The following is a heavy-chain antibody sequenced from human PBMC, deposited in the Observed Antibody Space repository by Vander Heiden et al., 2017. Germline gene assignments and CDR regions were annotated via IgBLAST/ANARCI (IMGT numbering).Heavy chain of an antibody. V-gene: IGHV6-1*01. CDR2: IYYKSKWYN. CDR1: GDRVSSNGPA. Sequence: QVRLQQSGPGLVKPSQTLSLTCAISGDRVSSNGPAWHWIRQSPSRGLEWLGRIYYKSKWYNDYALSVKSRITINPDTSKNQFSLQLNSVTPEDTAVYYCAREYSSGWGLYYFDYWGQGTLVTVSS. D-gene: IGHD6-19*01. CDR3: AREYSSGWGLYYFDY. J-gene: IGHJ4*02.